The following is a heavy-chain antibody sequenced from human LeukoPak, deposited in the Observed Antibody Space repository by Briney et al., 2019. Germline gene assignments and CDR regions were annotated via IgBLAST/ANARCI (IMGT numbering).Heavy chain of an antibody. D-gene: IGHD3-9*01. CDR3: VKDPDYDILTGTSFDY. Sequence: GGSLRLSCAASGFTFSSYAMSWVRQAPGKGLEWVSSISDSGGNTKYADSVKGRFTISRDNSKNTLYLQMNSLRAEDTAVYYCVKDPDYDILTGTSFDYWGQGALVTVSS. CDR1: GFTFSSYA. J-gene: IGHJ4*02. CDR2: ISDSGGNT. V-gene: IGHV3-23*01.